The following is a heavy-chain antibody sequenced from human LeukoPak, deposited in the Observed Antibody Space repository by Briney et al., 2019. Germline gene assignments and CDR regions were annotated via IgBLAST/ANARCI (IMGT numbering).Heavy chain of an antibody. V-gene: IGHV4-4*02. D-gene: IGHD6-19*01. J-gene: IGHJ4*02. CDR2: MYHSGST. CDR1: GGSISSSNW. Sequence: PSGTLSLTCAVSGGSISSSNWWSWVRQPPGKGLEWIGEMYHSGSTNYNPSLKSRVTISVDKSQNQFSLKLSSVTAADTAVYYCGRKIAVAPYYFDYWGQGTLVTVSS. CDR3: GRKIAVAPYYFDY.